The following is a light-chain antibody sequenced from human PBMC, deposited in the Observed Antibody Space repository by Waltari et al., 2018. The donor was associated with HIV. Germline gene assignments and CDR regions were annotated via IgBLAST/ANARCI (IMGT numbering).Light chain of an antibody. CDR3: ASYTVNSTGV. V-gene: IGLV2-14*03. J-gene: IGLJ1*01. CDR1: ASVIGRYNY. CDR2: DVN. Sequence: QSALSPPASVSASPGQSVAISCSGSASVIGRYNYGSWYQQHPDKTPRLILFDVNNRPSGISDRFSGSKSGTTASLTISTGETDDEADYYCASYTVNSTGVFGSGTKRTVL.